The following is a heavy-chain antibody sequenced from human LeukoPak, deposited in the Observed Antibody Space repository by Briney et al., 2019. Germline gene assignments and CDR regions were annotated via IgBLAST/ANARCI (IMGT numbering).Heavy chain of an antibody. Sequence: GESLKISCKGSGYSFTSYWIGWVRQIPGKGLEWMGIIYPGDSDTRYRPSFQGQVTISADKSISTAYVQWSSLKAADTAMYYCARHGYCSGGRCYPRNWGKGNLVTVSS. CDR1: GYSFTSYW. D-gene: IGHD2-15*01. J-gene: IGHJ4*02. V-gene: IGHV5-51*01. CDR3: ARHGYCSGGRCYPRN. CDR2: IYPGDSDT.